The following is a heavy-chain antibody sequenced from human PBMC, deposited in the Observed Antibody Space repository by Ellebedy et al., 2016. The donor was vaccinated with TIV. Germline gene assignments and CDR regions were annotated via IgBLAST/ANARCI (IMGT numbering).Heavy chain of an antibody. D-gene: IGHD2-15*01. J-gene: IGHJ4*02. Sequence: ASVKVSCKASGYTFTGYYMHWVRQAPGQGLEWMGCINPNSGGTNYAQKFQGRVTMTRDTSISTAYMELSRLRSDDTAVYYGARVYCTGGTCYPVWYFDYWGQGTLVTVSS. V-gene: IGHV1-2*02. CDR1: GYTFTGYY. CDR2: INPNSGGT. CDR3: ARVYCTGGTCYPVWYFDY.